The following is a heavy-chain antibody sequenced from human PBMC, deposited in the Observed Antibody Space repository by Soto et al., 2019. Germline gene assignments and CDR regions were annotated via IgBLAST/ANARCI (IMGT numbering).Heavy chain of an antibody. V-gene: IGHV4-30-2*01. CDR3: ARVIDR. CDR2: IYHSGST. J-gene: IGHJ5*02. CDR1: GGSISSGGYS. Sequence: QLQLQESGSGLVKPSQTLSLTCAVSGGSISSGGYSWSWIRQPPGKGLEWIGYIYHSGSTYYNPSRQIRVTISLDRFKNHFSLKLCSVTAADTAVYYCARVIDRWGQGTLVTVSS.